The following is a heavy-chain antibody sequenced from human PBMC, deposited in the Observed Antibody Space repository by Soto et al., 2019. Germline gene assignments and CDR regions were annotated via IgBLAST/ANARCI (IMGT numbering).Heavy chain of an antibody. J-gene: IGHJ4*02. CDR1: GGSISSYY. Sequence: SETLSLTCTVSGGSISSYYWSWIRQPPGKGLEWIGYIYNSGSTNYNPSLRSRVTISVDTSKNQFSLNLISVTAADTAVYYCARSGGSFNLDYWGLGTLVTVSS. CDR2: IYNSGST. CDR3: ARSGGSFNLDY. V-gene: IGHV4-59*12. D-gene: IGHD1-26*01.